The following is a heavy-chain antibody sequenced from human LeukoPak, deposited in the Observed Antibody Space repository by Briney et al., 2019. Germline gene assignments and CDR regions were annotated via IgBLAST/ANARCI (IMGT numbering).Heavy chain of an antibody. J-gene: IGHJ4*02. Sequence: GGSLRLSCAASGFTFSSYAMSWVRQAPGKGLEWVSAISGSGGSTYYADSVKGRFTISRDNSKNTLYLQMNSLRAEDTAVYYCAREGYYYDSSGYYLLDYWGQGTLVTVSS. CDR1: GFTFSSYA. V-gene: IGHV3-23*01. CDR3: AREGYYYDSSGYYLLDY. D-gene: IGHD3-22*01. CDR2: ISGSGGST.